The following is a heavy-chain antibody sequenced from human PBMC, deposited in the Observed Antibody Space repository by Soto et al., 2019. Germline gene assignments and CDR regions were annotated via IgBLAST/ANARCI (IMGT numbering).Heavy chain of an antibody. CDR3: ARYYYDSSGYYPL. CDR2: IKDNGSGQ. D-gene: IGHD3-22*01. V-gene: IGHV3-7*01. Sequence: GGSLRVSCEASGFILSNHWMSWVRQAPGKGLDWVATIKDNGSGQYYVDSVKGRFTISRDNAKNSLYLQMNSLSAEDTAVYYCARYYYDSSGYYPLWGQGTLVTVSS. J-gene: IGHJ4*02. CDR1: GFILSNHW.